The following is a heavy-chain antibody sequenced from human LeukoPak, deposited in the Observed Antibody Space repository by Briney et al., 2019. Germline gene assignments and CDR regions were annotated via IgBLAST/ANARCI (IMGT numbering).Heavy chain of an antibody. J-gene: IGHJ5*02. CDR1: GGSISRGSYY. D-gene: IGHD6-13*01. Sequence: SQTLSLTWTGSGGSISRGSYYWRWIRQRAGKGLEWIGYIYYIGNTNYNPSLKSRVTMSVDTSKSQFSLKLSSVTAADTAVYYCARYKRMAAAGFDPWGQGTLVTVSS. V-gene: IGHV4-61*09. CDR3: ARYKRMAAAGFDP. CDR2: IYYIGNT.